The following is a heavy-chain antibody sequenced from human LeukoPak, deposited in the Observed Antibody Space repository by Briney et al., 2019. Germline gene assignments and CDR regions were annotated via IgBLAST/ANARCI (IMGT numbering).Heavy chain of an antibody. J-gene: IGHJ4*02. CDR2: ISGSGGST. CDR1: GFTFSSYA. V-gene: IGHV3-23*01. CDR3: AKISTVTRSSYFDY. D-gene: IGHD4-17*01. Sequence: GGSLRLSCAASGFTFSSYAMSWVRQAPGKGLEWVSAISGSGGSTYYADSVKGRFTISRDNSKNTLYLQMDSLRAEDTAVYYCAKISTVTRSSYFDYWGQGTLVTVPS.